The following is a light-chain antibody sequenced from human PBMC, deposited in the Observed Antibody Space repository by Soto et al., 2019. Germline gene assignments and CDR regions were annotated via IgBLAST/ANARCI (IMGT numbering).Light chain of an antibody. CDR3: QSYDSSTVV. CDR1: SSNIGAGYD. Sequence: QSVLTQPPSVSGAPGQRVTISCTGSSSNIGAGYDVHWYQQLPGTAPKLLIYGNSNRPSGVPDRFSGSKSGTSASLAITGLQAVDEADYFCQSYDSSTVVFGGGTKVTVL. V-gene: IGLV1-40*01. CDR2: GNS. J-gene: IGLJ2*01.